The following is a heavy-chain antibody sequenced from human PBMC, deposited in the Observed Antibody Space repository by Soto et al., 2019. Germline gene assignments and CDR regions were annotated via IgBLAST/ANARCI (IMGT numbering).Heavy chain of an antibody. CDR2: ISYDGSNK. Sequence: QVQLVESGGGVVQPGMSLRLSCAASGFTFSSYGMHWVRQAPGKGLEWVAVISYDGSNKYYADSVKGRFTISRDNSKNTLYLQMNSLRAEDTAVYYCAKGGWNDAFDIWGQGTMVTVSS. CDR3: AKGGWNDAFDI. D-gene: IGHD1-1*01. CDR1: GFTFSSYG. V-gene: IGHV3-30*18. J-gene: IGHJ3*02.